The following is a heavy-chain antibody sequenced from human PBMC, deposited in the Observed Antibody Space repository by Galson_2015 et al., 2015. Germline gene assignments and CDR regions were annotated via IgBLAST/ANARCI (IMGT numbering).Heavy chain of an antibody. D-gene: IGHD6-13*01. CDR1: GDSVSSNSAA. Sequence: CAISGDSVSSNSAAWNWIRQSPSRGLEWLGRTYYRSKWYNDYAVSVKSRITINPDTSKNQFSLQLNSVTPEDTAVYYCARDPGYSSRMAAGLGFDYWGQGTLVTVSS. CDR2: TYYRSKWYN. J-gene: IGHJ4*02. V-gene: IGHV6-1*01. CDR3: ARDPGYSSRMAAGLGFDY.